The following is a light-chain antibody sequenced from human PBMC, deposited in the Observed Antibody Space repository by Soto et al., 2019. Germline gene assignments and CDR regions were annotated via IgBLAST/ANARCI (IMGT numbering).Light chain of an antibody. J-gene: IGLJ3*02. V-gene: IGLV2-8*01. Sequence: QSALTQPPSASGSPGQSVTISCTGTSSDVGGYKYVSWYQQHPGKAPKVIIYEVSKRPSGVPDRFSGSKSGNTASLTVSGLQAEDEADYYCKSYAGNNNWVFGVGTKLTVL. CDR1: SSDVGGYKY. CDR2: EVS. CDR3: KSYAGNNNWV.